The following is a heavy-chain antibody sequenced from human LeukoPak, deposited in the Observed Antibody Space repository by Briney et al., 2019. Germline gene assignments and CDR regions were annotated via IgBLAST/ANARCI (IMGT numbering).Heavy chain of an antibody. J-gene: IGHJ5*02. V-gene: IGHV4-34*09. CDR1: GGSFSGYY. CDR3: ARELREGYYGSGSYP. CDR2: IYYSGST. D-gene: IGHD3-10*01. Sequence: SETLSLTCAVYGGSFSGYYWSWIRQPPGKGLEWIGYIYYSGSTYYNPSLKSRVTISVDTSKNQFSLKLSSVTAADTAVYYCARELREGYYGSGSYPWGQGTLVTVSS.